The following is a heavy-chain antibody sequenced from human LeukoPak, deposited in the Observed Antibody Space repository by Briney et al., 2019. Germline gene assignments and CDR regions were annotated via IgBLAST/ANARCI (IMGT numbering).Heavy chain of an antibody. CDR1: GFNINRYW. J-gene: IGHJ5*02. Sequence: SGGTLRNSCADSGFNINRYWMSWVRKAPGKGLEWAANIKQDGSEKYYVDSVKGRFTISRDNAKNSLYLQMNSLRAEDTAVYYCARDGGRNCSSTSCYPRWFDPWGQGTLVTVSS. CDR2: IKQDGSEK. V-gene: IGHV3-7*01. CDR3: ARDGGRNCSSTSCYPRWFDP. D-gene: IGHD2-2*01.